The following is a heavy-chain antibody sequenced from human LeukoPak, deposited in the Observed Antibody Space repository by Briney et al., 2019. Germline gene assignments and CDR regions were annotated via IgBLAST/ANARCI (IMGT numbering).Heavy chain of an antibody. CDR2: LYSGGST. D-gene: IGHD6-13*01. CDR3: ARAMDSSSWRSYYYMDV. CDR1: GCTFSSYR. V-gene: IGHV3-53*01. J-gene: IGHJ6*03. Sequence: PGGPLRLSCAASGCTFSSYRMNWGGQAPGKGLDLILLLYSGGSTYYADSVKGRFTISRDNSKNTLYLQMNSLRAEDTAVYYCARAMDSSSWRSYYYMDVWGKGTTVTVSS.